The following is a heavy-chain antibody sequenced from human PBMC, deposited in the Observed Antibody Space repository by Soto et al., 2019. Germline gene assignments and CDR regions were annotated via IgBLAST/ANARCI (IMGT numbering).Heavy chain of an antibody. CDR2: INPSGGST. V-gene: IGHV1-46*01. CDR3: AREVYYYDSSGYYPPLGY. D-gene: IGHD3-22*01. J-gene: IGHJ4*02. Sequence: ASVKVSCKASGYTFTSYYMHWVRQAPGQGLEWTGIINPSGGSTSYAQKFQGRVTMTRDTSTSTVYMELSSLRSEDTAVYYCAREVYYYDSSGYYPPLGYWGQGTLVTVSS. CDR1: GYTFTSYY.